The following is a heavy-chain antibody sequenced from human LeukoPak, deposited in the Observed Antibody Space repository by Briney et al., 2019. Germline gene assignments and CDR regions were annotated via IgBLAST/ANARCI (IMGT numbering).Heavy chain of an antibody. V-gene: IGHV3-66*01. Sequence: PGGSLRLSCAASGFTVSSNYMSWVRQAPGKGLEWVLVIYSGGSTYYADSMKGRFTISRDNSKNTLYLQMNSLRAEDTAVYYCARYYYGSGSSLDYWGQGTLVTVSS. J-gene: IGHJ4*02. CDR3: ARYYYGSGSSLDY. D-gene: IGHD3-10*01. CDR1: GFTVSSNY. CDR2: IYSGGST.